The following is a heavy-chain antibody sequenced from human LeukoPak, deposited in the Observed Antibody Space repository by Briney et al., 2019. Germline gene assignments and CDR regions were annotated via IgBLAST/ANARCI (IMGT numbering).Heavy chain of an antibody. CDR3: ARKPAANYYYYYMDV. J-gene: IGHJ6*03. CDR1: GYTFTSYG. CDR2: ISAYNGNT. V-gene: IGHV1-18*01. Sequence: ASVKVSCKASGYTFTSYGISWVRQAPGQGLEWMGWISAYNGNTNYAQKPQGRVTMTTDTSTSTAYMELRSLRSDDTAVYYCARKPAANYYYYYMDVWGKGTTVTVSS. D-gene: IGHD2-2*01.